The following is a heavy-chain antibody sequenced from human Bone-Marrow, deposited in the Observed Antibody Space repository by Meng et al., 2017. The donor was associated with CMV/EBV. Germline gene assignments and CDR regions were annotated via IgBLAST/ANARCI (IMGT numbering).Heavy chain of an antibody. CDR2: IRYDGSNK. CDR3: AKERYYYDSSGPGVDY. D-gene: IGHD3-22*01. CDR1: GFTFSSYG. V-gene: IGHV3-30*02. J-gene: IGHJ4*02. Sequence: GESLKISCAASGFTFSSYGMHWVRQAPGKGLEWVAFIRYDGSNKYCADSVKGRFTISRDNSKNTLYLQMNSLRAEDTAVYYCAKERYYYDSSGPGVDYWGQGTLVTVSS.